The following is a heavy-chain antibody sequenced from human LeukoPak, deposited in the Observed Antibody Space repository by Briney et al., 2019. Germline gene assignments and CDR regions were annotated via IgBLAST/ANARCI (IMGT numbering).Heavy chain of an antibody. V-gene: IGHV4-39*01. J-gene: IGHJ2*01. D-gene: IGHD1-26*01. Sequence: SETLSLTCTVSAGSISSSSYYWGWGRQPPGEGLGWIGRIYYSGSTYYNPSIKSRVPISVDTSKNQFSLKLSSVTAADTAVHYCARSSGSYELFDLWGRGTLVTVSS. CDR3: ARSSGSYELFDL. CDR1: AGSISSSSYY. CDR2: IYYSGST.